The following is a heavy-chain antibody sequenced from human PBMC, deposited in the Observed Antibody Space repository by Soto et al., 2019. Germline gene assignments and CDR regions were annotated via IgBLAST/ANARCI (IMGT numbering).Heavy chain of an antibody. Sequence: PSETLSLTCTVSGGSINDYYWSWIRQPPGKGLEWIGYVYYSGTTNYNPSLNSRVTISVDTSKKQFSLKLSSVTAADTCVYYCVSQQWRATNRPYYFAYWGQGTLVTVSS. CDR2: VYYSGTT. D-gene: IGHD6-19*01. CDR1: GGSINDYY. CDR3: VSQQWRATNRPYYFAY. V-gene: IGHV4-59*08. J-gene: IGHJ4*02.